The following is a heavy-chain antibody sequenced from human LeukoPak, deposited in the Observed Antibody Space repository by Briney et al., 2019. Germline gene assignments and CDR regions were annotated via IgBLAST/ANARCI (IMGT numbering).Heavy chain of an antibody. J-gene: IGHJ4*02. D-gene: IGHD2-8*01. V-gene: IGHV3-33*01. CDR2: IRDDGSNK. CDR3: ARDPGGVVYFDY. Sequence: GGSLRLSCAVSGFTFSNYDMHWVRQAPGKGLEWVAVIRDDGSNKYYADSVKGRFTISRDNSKNTLYLQMDTLRAEVTAVDYCARDPGGVVYFDYWGQGTLVTVSS. CDR1: GFTFSNYD.